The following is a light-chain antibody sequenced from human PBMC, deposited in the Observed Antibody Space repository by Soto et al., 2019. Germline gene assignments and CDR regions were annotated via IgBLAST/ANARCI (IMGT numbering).Light chain of an antibody. CDR3: AAWDDSLNGYV. Sequence: QSVLTHPPSASGTPGQRVTISCSGSSSNIGSNTVNWYQQLPGTAPKLLIYSNHQRPSGVPDRFSGSKSGTSASLAISGLQSEDEADYYCAAWDDSLNGYVFGTGTKVTIL. J-gene: IGLJ1*01. V-gene: IGLV1-44*01. CDR2: SNH. CDR1: SSNIGSNT.